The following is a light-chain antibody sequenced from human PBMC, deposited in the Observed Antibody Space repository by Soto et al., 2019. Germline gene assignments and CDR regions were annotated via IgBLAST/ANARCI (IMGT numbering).Light chain of an antibody. J-gene: IGKJ4*01. CDR3: QQYGSSPLT. CDR2: DAS. V-gene: IGKV3D-20*01. Sequence: EIVLTQSPATLSLSPGERATLSCGASQSVSSSYLAWYQQKPGLAPRLLIYDASGRATGIPDRLSGSGSGTDFPLTISRLEPEDFAVNYCQQYGSSPLTFGGGTKVEIK. CDR1: QSVSSSY.